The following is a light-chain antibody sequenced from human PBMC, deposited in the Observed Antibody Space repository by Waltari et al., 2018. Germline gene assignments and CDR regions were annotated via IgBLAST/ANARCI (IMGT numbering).Light chain of an antibody. CDR3: MQALQTPPT. J-gene: IGKJ1*01. Sequence: DIVMTQSPLSLPVTPGEPASISCRSSQSLLHSNGKHDLDWYVQKPGRSPQLLFYLTSTRAYGVPARFSGSGSGTDFTLKISRVEAEDVGIYYCMQALQTPPTFGQGTKVEIK. CDR1: QSLLHSNGKHD. CDR2: LTS. V-gene: IGKV2-28*01.